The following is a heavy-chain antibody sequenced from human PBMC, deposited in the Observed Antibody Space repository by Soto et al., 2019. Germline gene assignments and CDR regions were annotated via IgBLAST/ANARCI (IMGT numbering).Heavy chain of an antibody. D-gene: IGHD5-18*01. V-gene: IGHV3-21*01. Sequence: EVQLVESGGGLVKPGGSLRLSCAASGFTFSSYSMNWVRQAPGKGLEWVSSISSSSSYLYYADSVKGRFTISSDNAQNSLYLQMSSLRAEDTAVYYCARDQPGYSYGYGLGYWGQGTLVTVSS. CDR3: ARDQPGYSYGYGLGY. CDR2: ISSSSSYL. CDR1: GFTFSSYS. J-gene: IGHJ4*02.